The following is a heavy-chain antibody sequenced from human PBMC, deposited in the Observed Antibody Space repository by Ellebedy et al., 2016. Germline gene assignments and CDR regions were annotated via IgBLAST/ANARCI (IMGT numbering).Heavy chain of an antibody. CDR3: ARPYSSGWYY. J-gene: IGHJ4*02. CDR2: IYYSGST. CDR1: GGSISSSNYY. D-gene: IGHD6-19*01. V-gene: IGHV4-39*01. Sequence: SETLSLTCTVSGGSISSSNYYWGWIRQPPGKGLEWIGSIYYSGSTYYNPSLKSRVTISVDTSKNQFSLKLSSVTAADTAVYYCARPYSSGWYYWGQGTLVTVSS.